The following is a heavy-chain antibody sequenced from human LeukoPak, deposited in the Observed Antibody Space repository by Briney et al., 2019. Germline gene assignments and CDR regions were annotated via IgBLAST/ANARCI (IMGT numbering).Heavy chain of an antibody. J-gene: IGHJ6*03. CDR3: ARLTRGITIFGVVIMGYYYMDV. CDR1: GFTFSSYA. CDR2: ISYDGSNK. V-gene: IGHV3-30*04. Sequence: QTGGSLRLSCAASGFTFSSYAMHWVRQAPGKGLEWVAVISYDGSNKYYADSVKGRFTISRDNSKNTLYLQMNSLRAEDTAVYYCARLTRGITIFGVVIMGYYYMDVWGKGTTVTVSS. D-gene: IGHD3-3*01.